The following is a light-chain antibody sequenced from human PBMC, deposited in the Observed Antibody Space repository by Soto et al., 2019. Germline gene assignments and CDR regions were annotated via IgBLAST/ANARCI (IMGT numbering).Light chain of an antibody. CDR2: EVS. J-gene: IGLJ3*02. CDR1: SRDVGGYNF. CDR3: SSYVSGSTWV. Sequence: QAVVTQSASVSGSPGQSITISCTGTSRDVGGYNFVSWYQQHPGKAPKLIIFEVSIRLSGVSDRFSGSKSGNTASLTISGLQAEDEADYYCSSYVSGSTWVFGGGTQLTVL. V-gene: IGLV2-14*01.